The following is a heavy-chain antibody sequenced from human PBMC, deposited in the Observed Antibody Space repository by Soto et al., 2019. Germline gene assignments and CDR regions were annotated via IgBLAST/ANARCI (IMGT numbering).Heavy chain of an antibody. CDR2: ISGSGGST. V-gene: IGHV3-23*01. J-gene: IGHJ6*02. CDR1: GFTFSSYA. Sequence: EVQLLESGGGLVQPGGSLRLSCAASGFTFSSYAMSWVRQAPGKGLEWVSAISGSGGSTYYADSVKGRFTISRDNSKNTLYLQMNSLRAEDTAVYYCAKKASDYCSSTSCYWFPNYYYYGMDVWGQGTTVTVSS. CDR3: AKKASDYCSSTSCYWFPNYYYYGMDV. D-gene: IGHD2-2*01.